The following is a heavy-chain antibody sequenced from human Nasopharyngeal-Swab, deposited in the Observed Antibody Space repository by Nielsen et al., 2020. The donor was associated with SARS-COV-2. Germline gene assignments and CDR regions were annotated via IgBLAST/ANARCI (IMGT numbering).Heavy chain of an antibody. J-gene: IGHJ5*02. Sequence: PGKGLEWIGYIYHSGSTYYNPSLKSRVTISVDRSKNQFSLKLSSVTAADTAVYYCAREYSGYDRWFDPWGQGTLVTVSS. D-gene: IGHD5-12*01. V-gene: IGHV4-30-2*01. CDR3: AREYSGYDRWFDP. CDR2: IYHSGST.